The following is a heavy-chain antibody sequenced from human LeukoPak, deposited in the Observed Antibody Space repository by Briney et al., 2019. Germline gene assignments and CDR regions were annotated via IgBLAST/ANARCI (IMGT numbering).Heavy chain of an antibody. CDR1: GGSISSSSYY. D-gene: IGHD6-6*01. CDR2: LFYSGNI. J-gene: IGHJ2*01. V-gene: IGHV4-39*01. CDR3: ARGFGSSSFAWYFDL. Sequence: SETLSLTCTVSGGSISSSSYYWGWIRQPPGKGLEWIGTLFYSGNIYYNPSLKSRITISVDTSKNQFSLKLSSVTAADTAVYYCARGFGSSSFAWYFDLWGRGTLVTVSS.